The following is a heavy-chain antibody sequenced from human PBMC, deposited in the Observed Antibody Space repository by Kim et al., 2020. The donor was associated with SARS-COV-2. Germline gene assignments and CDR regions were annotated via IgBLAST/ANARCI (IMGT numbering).Heavy chain of an antibody. J-gene: IGHJ4*02. D-gene: IGHD6-13*01. CDR3: ARGTAAASVGFDY. V-gene: IGHV4-30-2*05. Sequence: YSPSRKSRVTISLDTSKNQFSLKLTSVTAADTAVYYRARGTAAASVGFDYWGQGTLVTVSS.